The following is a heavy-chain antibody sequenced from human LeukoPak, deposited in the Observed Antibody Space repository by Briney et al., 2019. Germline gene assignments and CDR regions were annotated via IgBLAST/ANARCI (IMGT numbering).Heavy chain of an antibody. D-gene: IGHD2/OR15-2a*01. CDR3: ARPGAYYANNWFDP. Sequence: SETLSLTCTVSGGSISSSSYYWGWIRQPPGKGLEWIGSIYYSGSTYYNPSLKSRVTISVDTFKNQFSLKLSSVTAADTAVYYCARPGAYYANNWFDPWGQGTLVTVSS. CDR2: IYYSGST. J-gene: IGHJ5*02. V-gene: IGHV4-39*01. CDR1: GGSISSSSYY.